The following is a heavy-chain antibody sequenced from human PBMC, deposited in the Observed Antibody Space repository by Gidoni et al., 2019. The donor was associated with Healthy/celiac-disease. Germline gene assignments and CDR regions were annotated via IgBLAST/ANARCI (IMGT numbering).Heavy chain of an antibody. V-gene: IGHV1-24*01. CDR1: GYTLTELS. J-gene: IGHJ3*02. D-gene: IGHD2-2*01. CDR3: ATIPNCSSTSCYENAFDI. CDR2: FDPEDGET. Sequence: QVQLVQSGAEVKKPGASVMVSCKVSGYTLTELSMHWVRQAPGKGLEWMGGFDPEDGETIYAQKFQGRVTMTEDTSTDTAYMELSSLRSEDTAVYYCATIPNCSSTSCYENAFDIWGQGTMVTVSS.